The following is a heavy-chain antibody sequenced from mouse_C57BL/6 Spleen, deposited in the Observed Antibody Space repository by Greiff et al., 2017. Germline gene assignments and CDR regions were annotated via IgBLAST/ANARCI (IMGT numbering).Heavy chain of an antibody. CDR3: ARPYYYGSSYGYFDV. Sequence: VQLQQSGPELVKPGASMKISCKASGYTFTDYYMNWVKQSHGKSLEWIGDINPNNGGTSYNQKFKGKATLTVDKSSSTAYMELRSLTSEDSAVYYCARPYYYGSSYGYFDVWGTGTTVTVSS. J-gene: IGHJ1*03. CDR1: GYTFTDYY. D-gene: IGHD1-1*01. CDR2: INPNNGGT. V-gene: IGHV1-26*01.